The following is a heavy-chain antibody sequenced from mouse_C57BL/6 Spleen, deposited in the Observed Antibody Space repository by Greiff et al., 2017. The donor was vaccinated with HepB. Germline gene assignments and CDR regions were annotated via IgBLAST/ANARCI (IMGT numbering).Heavy chain of an antibody. CDR2: FYPGSGSI. J-gene: IGHJ4*01. D-gene: IGHD2-5*01. Sequence: VQVVESGAELVKPGASVKLSCKASGYTFTEYTIHWVKQRSGQGLEWIGWFYPGSGSIKYNEKFKDKATLTADEYSSTVYMELSRLTSEDSAVYVCARHERGYSNYLLAMDYWGQGTSVTVSS. V-gene: IGHV1-62-2*01. CDR3: ARHERGYSNYLLAMDY. CDR1: GYTFTEYT.